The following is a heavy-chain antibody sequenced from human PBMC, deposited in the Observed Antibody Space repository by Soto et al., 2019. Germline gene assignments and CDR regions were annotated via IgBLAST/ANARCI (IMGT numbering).Heavy chain of an antibody. CDR2: IGASGDIT. CDR3: AKDAIAKDGIWLMDS. V-gene: IGHV3-23*01. Sequence: GGSLRLSCAASGFSFTNFAMSWVRQAPGKGLEWVAGIGASGDITWYADSVKGRLSISRDNSKNTLYLQLNSLRFEDTAVYYCAKDAIAKDGIWLMDSWGQGTVVTVSS. D-gene: IGHD3-16*01. J-gene: IGHJ5*02. CDR1: GFSFTNFA.